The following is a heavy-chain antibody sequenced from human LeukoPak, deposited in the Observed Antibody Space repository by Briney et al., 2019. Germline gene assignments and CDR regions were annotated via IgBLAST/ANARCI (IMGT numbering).Heavy chain of an antibody. CDR3: ARNHYDSSGYYFPLGY. CDR1: GFTFSSYA. V-gene: IGHV3-30*04. CDR2: ISSDGSNK. D-gene: IGHD3-22*01. J-gene: IGHJ4*02. Sequence: GGSLRLSCAASGFTFSSYAMRWVRQAPGKGLEWVAVISSDGSNKYYADSVKGRFTISRDNSKNTLYLQMNSLRDEDTAMYYCARNHYDSSGYYFPLGYWGQGTLVTVSS.